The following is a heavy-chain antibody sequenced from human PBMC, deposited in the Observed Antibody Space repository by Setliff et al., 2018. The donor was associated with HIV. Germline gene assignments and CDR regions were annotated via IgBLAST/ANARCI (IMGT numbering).Heavy chain of an antibody. CDR1: GDSLSGYY. J-gene: IGHJ6*04. Sequence: NPSETLSLTCTVSGDSLSGYYWDWIRQPPGKGLEWIGYIYYSGRTDYNPSFRRRASISLDTSKNQFSLKLNSVTAADSAIYYCARGWELLPYWALNVWGKGTTVTVSS. D-gene: IGHD2-15*01. CDR2: IYYSGRT. V-gene: IGHV4-59*01. CDR3: ARGWELLPYWALNV.